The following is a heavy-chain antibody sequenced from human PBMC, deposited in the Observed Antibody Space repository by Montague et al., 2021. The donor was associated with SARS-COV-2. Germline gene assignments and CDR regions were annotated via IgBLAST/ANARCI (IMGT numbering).Heavy chain of an antibody. D-gene: IGHD1-1*01. Sequence: SGSTNYNPSRKSRVTISVDTSKDQFSLRLNSVTAADTAVYYCARQPPGYRYFYYLDVWGKGTTV. CDR3: ARQPPGYRYFYYLDV. V-gene: IGHV4-59*08. CDR2: SGST. J-gene: IGHJ6*03.